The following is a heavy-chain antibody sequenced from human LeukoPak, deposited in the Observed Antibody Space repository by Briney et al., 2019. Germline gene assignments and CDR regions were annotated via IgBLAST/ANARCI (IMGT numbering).Heavy chain of an antibody. V-gene: IGHV1-18*01. CDR2: ISAYNGNT. J-gene: IGHJ6*02. CDR1: GYTFTSYG. Sequence: ASVKVSCTASGYTFTSYGISWGRQAPGQGLEWMGWISAYNGNTNYAQKLQGRVTRTTDTSTSTAYIEMRSLRSDETMVYYCARAQAPPNYYYGYGMDVWGQGTTGTVSS. CDR3: ARAQAPPNYYYGYGMDV.